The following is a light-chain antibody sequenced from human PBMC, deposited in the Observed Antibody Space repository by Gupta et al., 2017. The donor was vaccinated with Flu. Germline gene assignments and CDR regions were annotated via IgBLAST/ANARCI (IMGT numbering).Light chain of an antibody. CDR3: GAWDDNLNIEI. J-gene: IGLJ1*01. V-gene: IGLV1-51*02. CDR1: SSNIGIHH. CDR2: QNN. Sequence: QSVFTQPPSVSAAPGQKVTIACSGSSSNIGIHHVSWYHQVPGAAPKLLIYQNNKRPSGIPGRFSGSVSGTSATLGITGLQTGDEADYYCGAWDDNLNIEILGTGTKVTVL.